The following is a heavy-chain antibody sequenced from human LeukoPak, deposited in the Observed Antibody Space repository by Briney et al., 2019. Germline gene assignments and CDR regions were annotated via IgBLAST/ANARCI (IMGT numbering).Heavy chain of an antibody. CDR3: ARDIVVVVAATGGMDV. CDR2: IIPILGIA. J-gene: IGHJ6*02. V-gene: IGHV1-69*04. D-gene: IGHD2-15*01. CDR1: GGTFSSYA. Sequence: ASVKVSCKASGGTFSSYAISWVRQAPGQGLEWMGRIIPILGIANYAQKLQGRVTITADKSTSTAYMELSSLRSEDTAVYYCARDIVVVVAATGGMDVWGQGTTVTVSS.